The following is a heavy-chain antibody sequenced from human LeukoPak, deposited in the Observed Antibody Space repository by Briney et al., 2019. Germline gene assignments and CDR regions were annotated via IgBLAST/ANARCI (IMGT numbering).Heavy chain of an antibody. CDR1: GGSFSNYY. J-gene: IGHJ6*03. CDR3: ARRWNYGRNYYIDV. V-gene: IGHV4-34*01. D-gene: IGHD1-7*01. CDR2: INDRGRA. Sequence: PSETLSLTCAVYGGSFSNYYWNWIRQTPGKGLEWLGEINDRGRANYNPSLMSRVTVSVDTSKNQFSLRLTSATATDTAIYYCARRWNYGRNYYIDVWGKGATVSVSS.